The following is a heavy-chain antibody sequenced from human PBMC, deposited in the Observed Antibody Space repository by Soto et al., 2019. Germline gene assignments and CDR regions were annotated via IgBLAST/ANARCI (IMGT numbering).Heavy chain of an antibody. CDR1: GGSISSYY. D-gene: IGHD4-17*01. Sequence: QVQLQESGPGLVKPSETLSLTCTVSGGSISSYYWSWIRQPPGKGLEWIGYIYYSGSTNYNPSLKSRVTISVDTSKNQFSLKLSSVTAADTAVYYCARAFHPTVTTNWFDPWGQGTLVTVSS. CDR3: ARAFHPTVTTNWFDP. CDR2: IYYSGST. J-gene: IGHJ5*02. V-gene: IGHV4-59*01.